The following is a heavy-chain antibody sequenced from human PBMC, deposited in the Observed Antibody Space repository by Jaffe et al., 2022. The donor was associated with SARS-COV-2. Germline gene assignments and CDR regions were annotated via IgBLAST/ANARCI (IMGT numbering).Heavy chain of an antibody. Sequence: QVQLVESGGGVVQPGRSLRLSCAASGFTFSSYAMHWVRQAPGKGLEWVAVISYDGSNKYYADSVKGRFTISRDNSKNTLYLQMNSLRAEDTAVYYCARDSYYYDSSGPFDYWGQGTLVTVSS. V-gene: IGHV3-30-3*01. CDR3: ARDSYYYDSSGPFDY. CDR2: ISYDGSNK. D-gene: IGHD3-22*01. J-gene: IGHJ4*02. CDR1: GFTFSSYA.